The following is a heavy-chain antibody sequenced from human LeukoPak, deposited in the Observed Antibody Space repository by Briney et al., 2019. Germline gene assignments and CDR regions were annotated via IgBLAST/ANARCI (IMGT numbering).Heavy chain of an antibody. V-gene: IGHV1-46*01. CDR3: ARVLIAAAGWFDP. CDR1: GYTFTGYY. Sequence: ASVKVSCKASGYTFTGYYMHWVRQAPGQGLEWMGIINPSGGSTSYAQKFQGRVTMTRDTSTSTVYMELSSLRSEDTAVYYCARVLIAAAGWFDPWGQGTLVTVSS. D-gene: IGHD6-13*01. J-gene: IGHJ5*02. CDR2: INPSGGST.